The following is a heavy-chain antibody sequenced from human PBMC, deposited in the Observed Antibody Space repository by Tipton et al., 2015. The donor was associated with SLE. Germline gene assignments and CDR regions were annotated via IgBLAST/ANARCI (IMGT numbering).Heavy chain of an antibody. CDR1: GVTFSTYG. D-gene: IGHD6-13*01. J-gene: IGHJ4*02. V-gene: IGHV3-33*06. CDR2: IWYDGSEK. Sequence: SLRLSCEVSGVTFSTYGFHWVRQAPGKGLEWVAVIWYDGSEKYYGDTVKGRFTISRDNSKNTVYLQMSNLRVEDTAVYYCAKFGSSWSFDYWGQGTLVTVSS. CDR3: AKFGSSWSFDY.